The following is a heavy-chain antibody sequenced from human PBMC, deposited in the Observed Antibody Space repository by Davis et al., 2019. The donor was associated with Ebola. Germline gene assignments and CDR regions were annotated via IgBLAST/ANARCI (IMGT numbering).Heavy chain of an antibody. V-gene: IGHV3-7*03. J-gene: IGHJ4*02. CDR1: GFTFSSYW. CDR2: IKQDGSEK. CDR3: AKDPEFIVGATHDY. D-gene: IGHD1-26*01. Sequence: PGESLKISCAASGFTFSSYWMSWVRQAPGKGLEWVANIKQDGSEKYYVDSVKGRFTISRDNAKNSLYLQMNSLRAEDTAVYYCAKDPEFIVGATHDYWGQGTLVTVSS.